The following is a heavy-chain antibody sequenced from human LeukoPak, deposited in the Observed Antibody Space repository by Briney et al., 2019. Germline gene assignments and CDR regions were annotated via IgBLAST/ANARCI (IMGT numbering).Heavy chain of an antibody. Sequence: PGGSLRLSCTASGFTFLDCGMSWVRQAPGKGLEWIATISASGGTRYYADSVKGRFAISRDNSKNTLYLQMNSLRAEDTAVYYCARSLYSSGWYAIDYWGQGTLVTVSS. J-gene: IGHJ4*02. V-gene: IGHV3-23*01. CDR3: ARSLYSSGWYAIDY. D-gene: IGHD6-19*01. CDR2: ISASGGTR. CDR1: GFTFLDCG.